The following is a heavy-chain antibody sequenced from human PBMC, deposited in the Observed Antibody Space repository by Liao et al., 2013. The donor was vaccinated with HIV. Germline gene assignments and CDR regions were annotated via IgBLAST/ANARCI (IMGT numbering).Heavy chain of an antibody. CDR3: ARMVYFDSGGYRGYKFFYYMDV. J-gene: IGHJ6*03. D-gene: IGHD3-22*01. CDR2: IYYTGSA. V-gene: IGHV4-59*12. CDR1: GGAINNYY. Sequence: QVQLQESGPRLLKPSETLSLTCTVSGGAINNYYWSWVRQTPGKGLEWIGYIYYTGSANYNPSFKNRLSMSVYTSKNQFSLQLTSVTAADTAVYYCARMVYFDSGGYRGYKFFYYMDVWGKGATVTVSS.